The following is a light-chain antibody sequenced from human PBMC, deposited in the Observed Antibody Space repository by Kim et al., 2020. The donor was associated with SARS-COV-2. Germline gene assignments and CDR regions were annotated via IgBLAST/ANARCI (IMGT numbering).Light chain of an antibody. CDR2: LNSDGSH. J-gene: IGLJ3*02. V-gene: IGLV4-69*01. Sequence: ASVKLTCTLSSGHSNYAIAWHQQQPEKGPRYLMKLNSDGSHSKGDGIPDRFSGSSSGAERYLTISSLQSEDEADYYCQTWGSGFPVFGGGTQLTVL. CDR3: QTWGSGFPV. CDR1: SGHSNYA.